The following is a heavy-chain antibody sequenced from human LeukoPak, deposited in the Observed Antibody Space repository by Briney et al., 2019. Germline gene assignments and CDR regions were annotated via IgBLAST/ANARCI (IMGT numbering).Heavy chain of an antibody. Sequence: SETLSLTCTVSGGSINSYYWSWIRQPPGKGLEWIGYIYYSGSTSYNPSLKSRVTISVDTSKNQFSLKLTSVTAADTAVYYCARSRLGSEYYYMDVWGKGTTVTVSS. CDR1: GGSINSYY. CDR2: IYYSGST. CDR3: ARSRLGSEYYYMDV. D-gene: IGHD3-10*01. V-gene: IGHV4-59*01. J-gene: IGHJ6*03.